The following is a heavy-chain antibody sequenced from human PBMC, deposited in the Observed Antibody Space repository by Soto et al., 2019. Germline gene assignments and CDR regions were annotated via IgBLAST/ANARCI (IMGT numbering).Heavy chain of an antibody. J-gene: IGHJ4*02. CDR2: IDPSDSQT. CDR1: GYSFAGYW. CDR3: ARQIYDSDTGPNFQYYFDS. V-gene: IGHV5-10-1*01. D-gene: IGHD3-22*01. Sequence: GESLKISCKGSGYSFAGYWITWVRQKPGKGLEWMGRIDPSDSQTYYSPSFRGHVTISVTKSITTVFLQWSSLRASDTAMYYCARQIYDSDTGPNFQYYFDSSGQGTSVTGS.